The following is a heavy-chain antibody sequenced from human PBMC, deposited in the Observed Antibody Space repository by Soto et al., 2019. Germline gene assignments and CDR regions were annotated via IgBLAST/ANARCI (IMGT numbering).Heavy chain of an antibody. CDR3: ARVAEHIATSGWYFEY. V-gene: IGHV3-30-3*01. Sequence: QVQLVESGGGVVQPGRSLRLSCAASGFTFSYYAMHWVRQAPGKGLERVAVISYDGNNKYYADSVKGRFPISRDNSKNTLYLQMNSLRAEDTGVYYCARVAEHIATSGWYFEYWGQGTLVTVSS. CDR2: ISYDGNNK. CDR1: GFTFSYYA. D-gene: IGHD2-21*01. J-gene: IGHJ4*02.